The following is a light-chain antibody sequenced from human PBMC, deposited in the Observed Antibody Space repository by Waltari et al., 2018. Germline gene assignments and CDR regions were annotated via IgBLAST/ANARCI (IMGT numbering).Light chain of an antibody. CDR3: CSYAGSGTYV. CDR2: EVI. CDR1: NSDVGNYNL. Sequence: QSALTQPASVSGTPGQSITIPCTGTNSDVGNYNLVSWYQPHPGEAPNLMICEVIKRPSGVSNRFSGSKSGNTASLTISGLQAEDEADYYCCSYAGSGTYVFGTGTKVTVL. J-gene: IGLJ1*01. V-gene: IGLV2-23*02.